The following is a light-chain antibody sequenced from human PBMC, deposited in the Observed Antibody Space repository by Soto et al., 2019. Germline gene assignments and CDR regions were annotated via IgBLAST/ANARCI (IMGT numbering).Light chain of an antibody. V-gene: IGKV3-20*01. CDR2: GAS. CDR3: QHYGNSPT. CDR1: QSVSSGY. Sequence: IVLTQSPATLSLSPGDGATLSCRASQSVSSGYLAWYQQKPGQAPRLLIYGASRRATGIPDRFSGSGSGTDFTLSISRLEPEDFAVYWCQHYGNSPTFGQGTKVQIK. J-gene: IGKJ1*01.